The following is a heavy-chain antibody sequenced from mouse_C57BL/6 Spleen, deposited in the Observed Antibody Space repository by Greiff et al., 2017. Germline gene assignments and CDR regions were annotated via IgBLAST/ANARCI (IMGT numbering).Heavy chain of an antibody. J-gene: IGHJ4*01. V-gene: IGHV3-1*01. CDR3: ARGEYPYYAMDY. CDR2: ISYSGST. D-gene: IGHD5-1*01. CDR1: GYSITSGYD. Sequence: EVQLKESGPGMVKPSQSLSLTCTVTGYSITSGYDWHWIRHFPGNKLEWMGYISYSGSTNYNPSLKSRISITHDTSKNHFFLKLNSVTTEDTATYYCARGEYPYYAMDYWGQGTSVTVSS.